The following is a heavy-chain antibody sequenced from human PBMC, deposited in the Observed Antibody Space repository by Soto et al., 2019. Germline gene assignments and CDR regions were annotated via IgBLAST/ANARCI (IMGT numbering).Heavy chain of an antibody. J-gene: IGHJ6*02. CDR3: ARVGYYDSSGRGYYYYGMDV. D-gene: IGHD3-22*01. Sequence: PSETLSLTCTVSGSSISSYYWSWIRQPAGKGLEWIGRIYTSGSTNYNPSLKSRVTMSVDTSKNQFSLKLSSVTAADTAVYYCARVGYYDSSGRGYYYYGMDVWGQGTTVTVSS. CDR1: GSSISSYY. V-gene: IGHV4-4*07. CDR2: IYTSGST.